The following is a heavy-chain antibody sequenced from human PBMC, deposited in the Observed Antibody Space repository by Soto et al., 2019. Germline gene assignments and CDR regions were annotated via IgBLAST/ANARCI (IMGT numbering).Heavy chain of an antibody. CDR3: ARHKTTVTTPGFDY. J-gene: IGHJ4*02. CDR2: IYYSGST. D-gene: IGHD4-4*01. CDR1: GGSISSYY. V-gene: IGHV4-59*08. Sequence: PSETLSLTCTVSGGSISSYYWSWIRQPPGKGLEWIGYIYYSGSTNYNPSLKSRVTISVDTSKNQFSLKLSSVTAADTAVYYCARHKTTVTTPGFDYWGQGTLVTVSS.